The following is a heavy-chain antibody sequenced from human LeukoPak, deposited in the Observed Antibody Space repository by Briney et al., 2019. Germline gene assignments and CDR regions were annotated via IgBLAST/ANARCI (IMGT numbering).Heavy chain of an antibody. D-gene: IGHD1-1*01. CDR2: ISGSGGST. Sequence: PGGSLRLSCAASGFTFSSYAMSWVRQAPGKGLEWVSAISGSGGSTYYADSVKGRFTISRANSKNTLYLQMNSLRTDDTAVYYCAREGCGDTWKGGALMGHWGQGTLVTVSS. CDR3: AREGCGDTWKGGALMGH. CDR1: GFTFSSYA. J-gene: IGHJ4*02. V-gene: IGHV3-23*01.